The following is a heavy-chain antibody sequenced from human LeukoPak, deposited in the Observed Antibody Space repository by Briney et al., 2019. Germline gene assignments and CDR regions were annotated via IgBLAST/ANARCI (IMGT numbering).Heavy chain of an antibody. J-gene: IGHJ6*03. Sequence: GGSLRLSCKGSGYSFTSYWIGWVRQMPGKGLEWMGIIYPGDSDTRYSPSFQGQVTISADKSISTAYLQWGSLKASDTAMYYCARQLRPYYYYMDVWGKGTTVTVSS. CDR1: GYSFTSYW. D-gene: IGHD4-17*01. CDR3: ARQLRPYYYYMDV. CDR2: IYPGDSDT. V-gene: IGHV5-51*01.